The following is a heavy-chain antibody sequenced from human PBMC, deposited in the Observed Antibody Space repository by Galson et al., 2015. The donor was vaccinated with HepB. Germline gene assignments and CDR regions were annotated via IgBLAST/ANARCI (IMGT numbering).Heavy chain of an antibody. D-gene: IGHD3-16*01. J-gene: IGHJ6*02. V-gene: IGHV3-74*01. CDR2: IKPDGSAT. CDR1: EFIFSNYW. CDR3: ASGNSFGDYYYYGMDV. Sequence: SLRLSCAASEFIFSNYWVHWVRQAPGKGLVWVSRIKPDGSATSYADSVKGRFTISRDNAKNTLYLQMNSLRAEDTAVYYCASGNSFGDYYYYGMDVWGQGTTVTVSS.